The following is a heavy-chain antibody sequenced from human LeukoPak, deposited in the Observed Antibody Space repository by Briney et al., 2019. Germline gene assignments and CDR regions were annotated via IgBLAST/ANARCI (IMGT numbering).Heavy chain of an antibody. Sequence: PSETLSLTCTVSGGSISSYYWNWMRQPPGKGLEWIGYIHYSGSTKYNPSLTSRVTISVDTSKNQFSLKLSSVTAADTAVYYCARWYSSGWAFDYWGQGTLVPVSS. J-gene: IGHJ4*02. CDR3: ARWYSSGWAFDY. D-gene: IGHD6-19*01. CDR2: IHYSGST. CDR1: GGSISSYY. V-gene: IGHV4-59*08.